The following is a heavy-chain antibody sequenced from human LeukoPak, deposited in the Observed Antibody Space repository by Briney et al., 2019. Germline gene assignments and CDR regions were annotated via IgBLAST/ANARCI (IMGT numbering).Heavy chain of an antibody. V-gene: IGHV3-23*01. CDR3: AKDLYYYDSSGYYDAFDI. Sequence: GGSLRLSCAGSGFIFSTYAMTWVRQAPGKGLEWVSGISGSGDTTYYADSVKGRFTISRDNSKNTLYLQVNSLRAEDTAVYYCAKDLYYYDSSGYYDAFDIWGQGTMVTVSS. CDR2: ISGSGDTT. J-gene: IGHJ3*02. D-gene: IGHD3-22*01. CDR1: GFIFSTYA.